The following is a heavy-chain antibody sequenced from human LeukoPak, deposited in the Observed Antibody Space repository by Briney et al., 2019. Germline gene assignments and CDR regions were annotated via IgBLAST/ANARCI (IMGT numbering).Heavy chain of an antibody. CDR1: GFTFSSDA. Sequence: AGGSLRLSCAASGFTFSSDAMSWVRQAPGNGLKWFSAISGSGGSTYYADSVKGRFTISRDNPKNTLYLQMNSLRAEDTAVYYCAKGVSVVYLLWIQLGEFAYWGQGTLVTVSS. CDR3: AKGVSVVYLLWIQLGEFAY. V-gene: IGHV3-23*01. D-gene: IGHD5-18*01. J-gene: IGHJ4*02. CDR2: ISGSGGST.